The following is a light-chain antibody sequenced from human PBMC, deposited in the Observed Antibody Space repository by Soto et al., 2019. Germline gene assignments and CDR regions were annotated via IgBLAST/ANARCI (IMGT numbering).Light chain of an antibody. J-gene: IGKJ1*01. CDR2: KAS. CDR1: QSISNW. Sequence: DIQMTQSPSTLSASVGDRGTITCRASQSISNWLAWYQQKPGKAPKVLIYKASSLESGVPSRFSGSGSGTEFTLTISSLQPDDFATYYCQQYNSLSETFGQGTKVDIK. CDR3: QQYNSLSET. V-gene: IGKV1-5*03.